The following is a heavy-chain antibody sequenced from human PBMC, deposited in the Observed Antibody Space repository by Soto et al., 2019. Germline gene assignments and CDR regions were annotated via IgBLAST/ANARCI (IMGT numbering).Heavy chain of an antibody. V-gene: IGHV4-30-2*01. CDR3: ARGAAAISYNWFDP. CDR2: VYHSGST. Sequence: LSLTCAVSGGSISSGGYSWSWIRQPPGKGLEWIGYVYHSGSTYYNPSLKSRVTISVDRSKNQFSLKLSSVTAADTAVYYCARGAAAISYNWFDPWGQGTLVTVSS. J-gene: IGHJ5*02. D-gene: IGHD2-2*01. CDR1: GGSISSGGYS.